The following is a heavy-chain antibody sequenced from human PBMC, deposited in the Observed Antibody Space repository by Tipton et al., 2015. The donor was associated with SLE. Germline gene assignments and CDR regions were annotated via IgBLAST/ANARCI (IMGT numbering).Heavy chain of an antibody. CDR1: GGSVSSSSYY. CDR2: LYYSGSP. Sequence: TLSLTCIVSGGSVSSSSYYWGWIRQPPGKGLEWLGSLYYSGSPFYSPSLKSRVTISMDTSKNHFSLKLTSVTAVDTAVYYCARDGPTWGYYYYMDVWGKGTTVTVSS. V-gene: IGHV4-39*02. D-gene: IGHD7-27*01. J-gene: IGHJ6*03. CDR3: ARDGPTWGYYYYMDV.